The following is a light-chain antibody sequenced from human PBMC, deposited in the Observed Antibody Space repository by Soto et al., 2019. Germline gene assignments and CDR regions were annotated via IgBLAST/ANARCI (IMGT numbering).Light chain of an antibody. CDR3: QQYGRSPLT. Sequence: EIVLTQSPGTLSLSPGERATLSCRASQSVSSSYLAWYQQKPGQPPRLLIYGASSRATGIPDRFSGSGSGTDFTLTISRLEPEDFAVYYCQQYGRSPLTFGPGTKVDIE. CDR2: GAS. CDR1: QSVSSSY. J-gene: IGKJ3*01. V-gene: IGKV3-20*01.